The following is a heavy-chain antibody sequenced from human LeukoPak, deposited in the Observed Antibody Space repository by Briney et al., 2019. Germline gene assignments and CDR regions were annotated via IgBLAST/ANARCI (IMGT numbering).Heavy chain of an antibody. J-gene: IGHJ4*02. D-gene: IGHD6-13*01. V-gene: IGHV3-7*01. CDR3: ARDGFVGAADY. CDR2: IKQDGSEK. CDR1: EFIFSGYW. Sequence: GGSLRLSCAASEFIFSGYWMNWVRQAPGKGLEWVANIKQDGSEKQYVAYVRGRFTLSRDNAKNSLYLQMNSLRVEDTSVYYCARDGFVGAADYWGQGTLVTVSS.